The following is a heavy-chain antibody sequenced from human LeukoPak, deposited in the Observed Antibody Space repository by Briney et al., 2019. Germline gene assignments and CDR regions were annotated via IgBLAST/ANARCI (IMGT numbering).Heavy chain of an antibody. Sequence: PGGSLRLSCAASGFTFSSYWMSWVRQAPGKGLEWVANIKQDGSEKYYVDSVKGRFTISRDNAKNSLYLQMNSLRAEDTAVYYCARVGYYDSSGYYYQYWGQGTLVTASS. J-gene: IGHJ1*01. D-gene: IGHD3-22*01. CDR2: IKQDGSEK. V-gene: IGHV3-7*03. CDR1: GFTFSSYW. CDR3: ARVGYYDSSGYYYQY.